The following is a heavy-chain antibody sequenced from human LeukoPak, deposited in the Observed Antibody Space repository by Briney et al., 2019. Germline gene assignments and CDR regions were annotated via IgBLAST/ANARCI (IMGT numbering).Heavy chain of an antibody. J-gene: IGHJ4*02. CDR1: GYSFTSYW. CDR2: IYPGDSDT. Sequence: GESPKISCKGSGYSFTSYWIGWVRQMPGKGLEWMGIIYPGDSDTRYSPSFQGQVTISADKSISTAYLQWSSLKASDTAMYYCARHYCSSTSCYPLYFDYWGQGTLVTVSS. CDR3: ARHYCSSTSCYPLYFDY. D-gene: IGHD2-2*01. V-gene: IGHV5-51*01.